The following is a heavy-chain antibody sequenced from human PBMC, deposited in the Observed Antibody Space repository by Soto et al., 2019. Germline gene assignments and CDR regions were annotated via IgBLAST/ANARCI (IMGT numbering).Heavy chain of an antibody. CDR3: ARAAKDIAAATGLLDP. J-gene: IGHJ5*02. CDR1: GGSISSSSYY. CDR2: IYYSGST. Sequence: QLQLQESGPGLVKPSETLSLTCTVSGGSISSSSYYWGWIRQPPGKGLEWIGSIYYSGSTYYNPSLKSRVTISVDTSKNQGSLKLSSVTAADTAVYYCARAAKDIAAATGLLDPCGQGTLFTVSS. V-gene: IGHV4-39*01. D-gene: IGHD6-13*01.